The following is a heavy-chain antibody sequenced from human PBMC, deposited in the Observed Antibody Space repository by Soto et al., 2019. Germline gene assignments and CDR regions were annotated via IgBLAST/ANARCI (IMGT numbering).Heavy chain of an antibody. D-gene: IGHD3-16*01. CDR3: ASEYERGSRWFDP. Sequence: QMQLVQSGPEVKKPGTSVKVSCKASGFTFTSSAMQWVRQALGQRLEWIGWIVVGSGNTNYEKKFQARVTITRDMYTSTAYMELSSLSSEDTDVYYCASEYERGSRWFDPWGQGTLVTVSS. J-gene: IGHJ5*02. CDR2: IVVGSGNT. V-gene: IGHV1-58*02. CDR1: GFTFTSSA.